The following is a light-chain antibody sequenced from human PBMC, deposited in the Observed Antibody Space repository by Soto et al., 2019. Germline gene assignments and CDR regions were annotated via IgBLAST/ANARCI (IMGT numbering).Light chain of an antibody. CDR1: SSNIGSNT. Sequence: QLVLTQPPSASGTPGQRVTISCSGSSSNIGSNTVNWYQQLPGTAPKLLIYSNNQRPSGVPDRFSGSKSGTSASLAISGLQSEDEADYYCAAWDDSLMAVVFGGGTKLTVL. V-gene: IGLV1-44*01. CDR3: AAWDDSLMAVV. CDR2: SNN. J-gene: IGLJ2*01.